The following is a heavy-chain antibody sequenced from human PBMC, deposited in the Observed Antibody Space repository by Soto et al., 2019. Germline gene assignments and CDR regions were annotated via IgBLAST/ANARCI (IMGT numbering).Heavy chain of an antibody. D-gene: IGHD2-15*01. J-gene: IGHJ3*02. Sequence: PSETLSLTCTVSGGSISSYYWSWIRQPPGKGLEWIGYIYYSGSTNYNPSLKSRVTISVDTSKNQFSLKLSSVTAADTAVYYCARSLRLVYCRGGSCYGPENDAFDIWGQGTMVTVSS. CDR2: IYYSGST. CDR1: GGSISSYY. V-gene: IGHV4-59*01. CDR3: ARSLRLVYCRGGSCYGPENDAFDI.